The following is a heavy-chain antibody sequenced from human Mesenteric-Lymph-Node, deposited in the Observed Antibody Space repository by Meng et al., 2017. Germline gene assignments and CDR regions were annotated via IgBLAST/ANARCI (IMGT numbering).Heavy chain of an antibody. V-gene: IGHV4-39*07. D-gene: IGHD6-19*01. CDR1: GGSISSSSYY. Sequence: SETLSLTCTVSGGSISSSSYYWGWIRQPPGKGLEWIGSIYYSGSTYYNPSLKSRVTISVDTSKNQFSLKLSSVTAADTAVYYCARDSRYSSGWLYNWFDPWGQGTLVTVSS. CDR3: ARDSRYSSGWLYNWFDP. J-gene: IGHJ5*02. CDR2: IYYSGST.